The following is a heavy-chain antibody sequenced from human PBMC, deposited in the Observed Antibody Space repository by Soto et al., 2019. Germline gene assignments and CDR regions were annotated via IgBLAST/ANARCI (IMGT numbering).Heavy chain of an antibody. CDR1: GLSFSNFG. CDR2: IRHDGINK. D-gene: IGHD3-16*02. CDR3: ARDRSGPLDS. J-gene: IGHJ4*02. V-gene: IGHV3-33*01. Sequence: GSLRLSCAAAGLSFSNFGMHWVRQAPGKGLEWVAAIRHDGINKFYADPVEGRFTVSRDVSKNTLFLQMNSLRPDDTAVYFCARDRSGPLDSWGQGTLVTVSS.